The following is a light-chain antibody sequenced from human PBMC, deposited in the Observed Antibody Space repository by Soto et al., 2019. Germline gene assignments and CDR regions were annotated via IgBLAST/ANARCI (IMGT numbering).Light chain of an antibody. CDR1: QTISSW. V-gene: IGKV1-5*03. CDR3: QHYNSYSEA. J-gene: IGKJ1*01. Sequence: DIQMTQSPSNLSGSLGDRFPITCRATQTISSWLAWYPQKPGKDPKLLIYKASTLKSGVPSRFSGSGSGTDFTLTISSLHPDEFATYYCQHYNSYSEAFGQGTKVEIK. CDR2: KAS.